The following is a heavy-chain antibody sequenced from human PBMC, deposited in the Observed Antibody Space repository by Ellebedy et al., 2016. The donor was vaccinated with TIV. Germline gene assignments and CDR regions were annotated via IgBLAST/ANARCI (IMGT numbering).Heavy chain of an antibody. CDR2: IIGMFGTT. V-gene: IGHV1-69*13. J-gene: IGHJ6*03. Sequence: ASVKVSXKTSGGTFSSYAVSWVRQAPGQGLEWMGGIIGMFGTTTYAQKFQGRITVSADESTSTDYMELTSLRSDDTAVYYCARAHTYYFYYMGVWGKGTTVTVSS. CDR1: GGTFSSYA. CDR3: ARAHTYYFYYMGV.